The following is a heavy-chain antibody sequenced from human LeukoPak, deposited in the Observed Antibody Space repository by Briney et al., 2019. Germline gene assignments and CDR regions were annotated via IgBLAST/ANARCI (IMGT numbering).Heavy chain of an antibody. CDR2: ISGSGGST. J-gene: IGHJ3*02. D-gene: IGHD2-2*02. V-gene: IGHV3-23*01. CDR1: GFTFSSYA. Sequence: GGSLRLSCVASGFTFSSYAMSWVRQAPGKGLEWVSAISGSGGSTYYADSVKGRFTISRDNSKNTLYLQMNSLRAEDTAVYYCAKGGVVVPAAIGGAFDIWGQGTMVTVSS. CDR3: AKGGVVVPAAIGGAFDI.